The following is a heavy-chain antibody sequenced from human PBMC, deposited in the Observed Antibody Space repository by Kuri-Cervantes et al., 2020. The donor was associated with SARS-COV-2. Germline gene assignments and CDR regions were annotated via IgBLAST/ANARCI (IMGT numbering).Heavy chain of an antibody. J-gene: IGHJ4*02. CDR2: ISTSGGSL. CDR3: AKGEDIVSLPGHFDL. D-gene: IGHD2-15*01. V-gene: IGHV3-23*01. CDR1: GVTYRYFA. Sequence: LSLTWVGSGVTYRYFAMHLVRQAPGKGLQWVASISTSGGSLYPADSVKGRFSISRDESNNVLYLQIDRLRGEDTAIYYCAKGEDIVSLPGHFDLWGQGTVVTVSS.